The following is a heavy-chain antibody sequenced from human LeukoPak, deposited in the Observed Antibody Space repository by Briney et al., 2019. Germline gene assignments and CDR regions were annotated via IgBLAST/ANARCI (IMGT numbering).Heavy chain of an antibody. V-gene: IGHV3-7*03. CDR3: AKDRTVGASYWYFDL. CDR1: GYTFDDHW. Sequence: GGSLRLSCVASGYTFDDHWMTWVRQAPGKGLEWVAYIKRDGSKEDYVDSVKGRFTVSRDNAKNTLFLHMNTLRAEDTAIYYCAKDRTVGASYWYFDLWGRGTLVTVSP. D-gene: IGHD1-26*01. CDR2: IKRDGSKE. J-gene: IGHJ2*01.